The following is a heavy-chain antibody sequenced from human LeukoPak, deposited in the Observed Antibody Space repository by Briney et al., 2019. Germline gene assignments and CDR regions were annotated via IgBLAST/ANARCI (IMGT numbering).Heavy chain of an antibody. CDR2: IYDSGKT. D-gene: IGHD3-16*01. V-gene: IGHV4-59*01. CDR1: GDSISSYY. Sequence: PSEPLSLTCTVSGDSISSYYWSWIRQPPGKGLEWIGYIYDSGKTNYNASLISRVTISVDTSKNQFSLKLTSVTPADTAVYYCARGGGTLDYWGQGNLVTVSS. CDR3: ARGGGTLDY. J-gene: IGHJ4*02.